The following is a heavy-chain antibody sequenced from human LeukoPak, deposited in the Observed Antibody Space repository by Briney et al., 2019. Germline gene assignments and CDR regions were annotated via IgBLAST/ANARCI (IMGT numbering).Heavy chain of an antibody. CDR2: IYPGDSDT. CDR3: ARLPRYCSSTSCYSPFDY. Sequence: ESLKISCKGSGYSFTSYWIGWVRQMPGKGLEWMGIIYPGDSDTRYSPSFQGQVTISADKSISTAYLQWSSLKASDTAMYYCARLPRYCSSTSCYSPFDYWGQGTLVTVSS. J-gene: IGHJ4*02. D-gene: IGHD2-2*01. CDR1: GYSFTSYW. V-gene: IGHV5-51*01.